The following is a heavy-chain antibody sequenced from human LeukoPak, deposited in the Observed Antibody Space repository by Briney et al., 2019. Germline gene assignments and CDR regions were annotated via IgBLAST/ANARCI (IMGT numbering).Heavy chain of an antibody. D-gene: IGHD6-13*01. CDR3: ASLAAAGPTP. J-gene: IGHJ5*02. CDR2: MNPNSGNT. Sequence: ASVKVSCKASGGTFSSYAISWVRQATGQGLEWMGWMNPNSGNTGYAQKFQGRVTMTRNTSISTAYMELSSLRSEDTAVYYCASLAAAGPTPWGQGTLVTVSS. V-gene: IGHV1-8*02. CDR1: GGTFSSYA.